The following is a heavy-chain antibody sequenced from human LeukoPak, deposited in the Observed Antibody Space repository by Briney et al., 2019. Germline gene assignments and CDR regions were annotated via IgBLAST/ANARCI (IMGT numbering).Heavy chain of an antibody. D-gene: IGHD1-26*01. V-gene: IGHV4-39*01. Sequence: SETLSLTCTVSGGSISSSSYYWGWIRQPPGEGLEWIGSIYYSGSTYYNPSLKSRVTISVDTSKNQFSLKLSSVTAADTAVYYCARGEVRWEPSGLDYWGQGTLVTVSS. CDR3: ARGEVRWEPSGLDY. CDR2: IYYSGST. J-gene: IGHJ4*02. CDR1: GGSISSSSYY.